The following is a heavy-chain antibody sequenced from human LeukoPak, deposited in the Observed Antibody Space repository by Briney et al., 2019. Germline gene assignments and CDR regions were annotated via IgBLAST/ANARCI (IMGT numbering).Heavy chain of an antibody. CDR1: GGSISSYY. CDR2: IYYSGST. Sequence: SETLSLTCTVSGGSISSYYWSWIRQPPGKGLEWIGYIYYSGSTNYNPSLKSRVTISVDTSKNQFSLKLSSVTAADTAVYYCARDGGSSWYEAKFDPWGQGTLVTVSS. V-gene: IGHV4-59*01. D-gene: IGHD6-13*01. CDR3: ARDGGSSWYEAKFDP. J-gene: IGHJ5*02.